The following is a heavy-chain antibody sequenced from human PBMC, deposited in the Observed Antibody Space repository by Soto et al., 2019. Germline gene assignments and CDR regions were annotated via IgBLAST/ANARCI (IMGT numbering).Heavy chain of an antibody. Sequence: QVQLQESGPGLVKPSGTLSLTCAVSGGSISSTNWWSWVRQAPGKGLEWIGEIYHSGSTNYNPSLKSRVTISLDNSKNQCSLKLTSVTAADTAVYYCARTPSISSTLDYWGQGTLVTVSS. V-gene: IGHV4-4*02. J-gene: IGHJ4*02. CDR2: IYHSGST. D-gene: IGHD6-13*01. CDR3: ARTPSISSTLDY. CDR1: GGSISSTNW.